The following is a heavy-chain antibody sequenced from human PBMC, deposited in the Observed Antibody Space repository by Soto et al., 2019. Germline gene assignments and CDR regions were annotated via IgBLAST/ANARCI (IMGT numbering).Heavy chain of an antibody. CDR2: ISYDGNNK. D-gene: IGHD3-10*01. J-gene: IGHJ6*02. CDR1: GFTFSSYA. V-gene: IGHV3-30-3*01. CDR3: ARDPVTWGSGSPHPYYYYGMDV. Sequence: QVQLVESGGGVVQPGRSLRLSCAASGFTFSSYAMHWVRQAPGKGLEWVAVISYDGNNKYYADSVKGRFTISRDNSKNTLYLQMNSLRAEDTAVYYCARDPVTWGSGSPHPYYYYGMDVWGQGTTVTVSS.